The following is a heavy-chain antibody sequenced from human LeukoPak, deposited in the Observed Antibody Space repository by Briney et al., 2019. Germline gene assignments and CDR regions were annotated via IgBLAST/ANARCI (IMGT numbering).Heavy chain of an antibody. V-gene: IGHV3-23*01. CDR1: GFTFSSYA. CDR2: ISGSGGST. CDR3: ATKWIQLWSRVFDY. J-gene: IGHJ4*02. Sequence: PGGSLRLSCAAPGFTFSSYAMSWVRQAPGKGLEWVSAISGSGGSTYYADSVKGRFTISRDNSKNTLYLQMNSLRAEDTAVYYCATKWIQLWSRVFDYWGQGTLVTVSS. D-gene: IGHD5-18*01.